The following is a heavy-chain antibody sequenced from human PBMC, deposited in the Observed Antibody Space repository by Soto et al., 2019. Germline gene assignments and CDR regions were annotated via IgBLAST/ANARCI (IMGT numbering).Heavy chain of an antibody. D-gene: IGHD3-22*01. CDR1: GFTFTSSA. CDR2: IVVGSGNT. CDR3: AAVYYYDSSGFGPEIDY. Sequence: ASVKVSCKASGFTFTSSAVRWVRQARGQRLEWIGWIVVGSGNTNYAQKFQERVTITRDMSTSTAYMELSSLRSEDTAVYHCAAVYYYDSSGFGPEIDYWGQGTLVTVS. V-gene: IGHV1-58*01. J-gene: IGHJ4*02.